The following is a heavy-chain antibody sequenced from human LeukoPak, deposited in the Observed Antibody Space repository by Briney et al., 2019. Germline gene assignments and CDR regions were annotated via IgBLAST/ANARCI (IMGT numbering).Heavy chain of an antibody. D-gene: IGHD6-19*01. V-gene: IGHV1-18*01. J-gene: IGHJ4*02. Sequence: ASVKVSCKASGYTFTSYGISWVRQAPGQGLEWMGWISAYNGNTNYAQKLQGRVTMTTDTSTSTAYMELRSLRSDDTAVYYCARDRYDQQWLIPIDYWGQGTLVTVSS. CDR2: ISAYNGNT. CDR1: GYTFTSYG. CDR3: ARDRYDQQWLIPIDY.